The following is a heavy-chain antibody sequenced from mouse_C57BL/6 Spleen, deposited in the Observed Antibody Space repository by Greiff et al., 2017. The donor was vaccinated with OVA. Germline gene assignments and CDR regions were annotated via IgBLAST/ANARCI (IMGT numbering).Heavy chain of an antibody. Sequence: VKLQQSGAELARPGASVKLSCKASGYTFTSYGISWVKQRTGQGLEWIGEIYPRSGNTYYNEKFKGKATLTADKSSSTAYMELRSLTSEDSAVYFCARSGSITTVRYYFDYWGQGTTLTVSS. J-gene: IGHJ2*01. V-gene: IGHV1-81*01. D-gene: IGHD1-1*01. CDR2: IYPRSGNT. CDR3: ARSGSITTVRYYFDY. CDR1: GYTFTSYG.